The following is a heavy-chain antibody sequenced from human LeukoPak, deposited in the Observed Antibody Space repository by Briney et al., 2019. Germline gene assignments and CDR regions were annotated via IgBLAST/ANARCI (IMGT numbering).Heavy chain of an antibody. CDR3: AKKRRSRTESSDSFES. Sequence: GGSLRLSCAASGFTFSSFGMHWVRQRPGKGLEWVAFIRYDGSTKYYADSVKGRFTISRDNAKNTVYLQMSSLRPEDTALYHCAKKRRSRTESSDSFESWGQGTLVTVSS. CDR2: IRYDGSTK. D-gene: IGHD3-22*01. CDR1: GFTFSSFG. J-gene: IGHJ4*02. V-gene: IGHV3-30*02.